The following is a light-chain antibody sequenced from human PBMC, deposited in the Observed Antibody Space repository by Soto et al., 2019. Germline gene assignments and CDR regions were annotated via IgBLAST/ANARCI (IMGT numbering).Light chain of an antibody. J-gene: IGKJ4*01. CDR2: PAS. CDR1: QSISSY. CDR3: QQSYSTPLT. V-gene: IGKV1-39*01. Sequence: DIQMTQSPSSLSASVGDRVTITCRASQSISSYLNWYQQKPGKAPKLLIYPASSLQSGVPSRFSGSGYGTDFTLTISSLQPEDFATYYCQQSYSTPLTYGGGTKVEIK.